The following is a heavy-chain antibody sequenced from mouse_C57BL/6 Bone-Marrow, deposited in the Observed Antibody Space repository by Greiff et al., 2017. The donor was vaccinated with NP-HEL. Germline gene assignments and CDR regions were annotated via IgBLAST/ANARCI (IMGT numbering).Heavy chain of an antibody. D-gene: IGHD1-1*01. CDR3: ARGVGSSPYYFDY. CDR2: FHPYNDDT. Sequence: VKLMESGAELVKPGASVKMSCKASGYTFTTYPIEWMKQNHGKSLEWIGNFHPYNDDTKYNEKFKGKATLTVEKSSSTVYLELSRLTSDDSAVYYCARGVGSSPYYFDYWGQGTTLTVSS. V-gene: IGHV1-47*01. CDR1: GYTFTTYP. J-gene: IGHJ2*01.